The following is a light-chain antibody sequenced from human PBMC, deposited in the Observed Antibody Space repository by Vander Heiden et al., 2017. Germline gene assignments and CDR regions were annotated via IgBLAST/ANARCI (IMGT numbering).Light chain of an antibody. CDR3: QRSYSTPWT. Sequence: DIQMTQAPSSLSASVGDRVTITCRASQSISSFLNWYQQKPGKAPTLLIYAASSLQSGVPSTFSGSGSGTDLTLTISSLQPEDFATYYCQRSYSTPWTFGQGTKVEIK. J-gene: IGKJ1*01. V-gene: IGKV1-39*01. CDR1: QSISSF. CDR2: AAS.